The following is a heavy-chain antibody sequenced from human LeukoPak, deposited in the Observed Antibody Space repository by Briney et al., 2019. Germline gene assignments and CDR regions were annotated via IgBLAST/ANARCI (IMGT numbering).Heavy chain of an antibody. CDR3: AKESGGHAFDI. CDR2: IYYSGTT. D-gene: IGHD2-15*01. Sequence: SETLSLTCTVSGGSISSDDSFWTYIRQSPGKGLEWIGYIYYSGTTYYNPSLKSRVTISVDTSKNQFSLKLRSVTAADTAIYYCAKESGGHAFDIWGQGTKVTVSS. J-gene: IGHJ3*02. CDR1: GGSISSDDSF. V-gene: IGHV4-30-4*01.